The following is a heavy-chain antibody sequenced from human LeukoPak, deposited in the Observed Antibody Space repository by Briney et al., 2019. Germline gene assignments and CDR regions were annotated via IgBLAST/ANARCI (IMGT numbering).Heavy chain of an antibody. CDR2: IIPIFGTA. CDR3: ARGGGSYEDY. Sequence: SVKVSCKTSGGTFSSYAISWVRQAPGQGLEWMGGIIPIFGTANYAQKFQGRVTITTDESTSTAYMELSSLRSEDAAVYYCARGGGSYEDYWGQGTLVTVSS. CDR1: GGTFSSYA. D-gene: IGHD1-26*01. V-gene: IGHV1-69*05. J-gene: IGHJ4*02.